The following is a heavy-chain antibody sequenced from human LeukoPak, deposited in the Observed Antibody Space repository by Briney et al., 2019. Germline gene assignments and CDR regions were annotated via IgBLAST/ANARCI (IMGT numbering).Heavy chain of an antibody. CDR3: AGRTYYYDSSGYTYYFDY. CDR2: INWNGGST. D-gene: IGHD3-22*01. V-gene: IGHV3-20*04. Sequence: PGGSLRLSCAASGFTFSSYSMSWVRQAPGKGLEWVSGINWNGGSTGYADSVKGRFTISRDNAKNSLYLQMNSLRAEDTALYYCAGRTYYYDSSGYTYYFDYWGQGTLVTVSS. J-gene: IGHJ4*02. CDR1: GFTFSSYS.